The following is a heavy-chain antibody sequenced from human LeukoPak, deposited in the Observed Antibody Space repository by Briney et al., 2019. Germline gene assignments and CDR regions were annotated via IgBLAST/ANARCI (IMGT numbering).Heavy chain of an antibody. CDR2: ISPSGDIT. Sequence: GGSLRLSCSASGFSFSSYTMTWVRQAPGKGLEWVSGISPSGDITYYADSVKGRFTVSRDNFKNTLYLQMNSLRTEDTAVYFCAKDDAWLRYACWGPGTLVTVSS. V-gene: IGHV3-23*01. J-gene: IGHJ4*02. D-gene: IGHD5-12*01. CDR3: AKDDAWLRYAC. CDR1: GFSFSSYT.